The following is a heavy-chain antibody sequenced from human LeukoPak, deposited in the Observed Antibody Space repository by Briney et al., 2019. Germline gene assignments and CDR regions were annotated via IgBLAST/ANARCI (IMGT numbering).Heavy chain of an antibody. CDR2: IWHDGSN. Sequence: LPGRSLRLSCAASGFTFSSYAMHWVRQAPGKRLEWVPVIWHDGSNNYEDSVKGRFTISKDNSKNTLYLQMNSLRAEDSAVYYCARDPGTVTTLFDYWGQGTLVTVSS. J-gene: IGHJ4*02. D-gene: IGHD4-11*01. V-gene: IGHV3-33*08. CDR1: GFTFSSYA. CDR3: ARDPGTVTTLFDY.